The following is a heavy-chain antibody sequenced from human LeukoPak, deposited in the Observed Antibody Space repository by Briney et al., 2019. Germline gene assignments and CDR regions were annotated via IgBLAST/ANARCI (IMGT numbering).Heavy chain of an antibody. D-gene: IGHD2-15*01. CDR2: ISGSGGST. V-gene: IGHV3-23*01. CDR3: AKYPRLAGGRAAY. CDR1: GFTFSSYA. Sequence: PGGSLRLSCAASGFTFSSYAMSWVRQAPGKGLEWVSAISGSGGSTYYADSVKGRFTISRDNSKNTLYLQMGSLRAEDTAVYYCAKYPRLAGGRAAYWGQGTLVTVSS. J-gene: IGHJ4*02.